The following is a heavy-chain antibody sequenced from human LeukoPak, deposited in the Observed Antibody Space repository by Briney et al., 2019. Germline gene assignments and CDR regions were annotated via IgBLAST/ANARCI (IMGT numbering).Heavy chain of an antibody. CDR3: ASLCGSSWYEGGYDAFDI. V-gene: IGHV3-48*04. CDR1: GFTFSSYS. CDR2: ISSSSSTI. D-gene: IGHD6-13*01. J-gene: IGHJ3*02. Sequence: GGSLRLSCAASGFTFSSYSMNWVRQAPGKGLEWVSYISSSSSTIYYADSVKGRFTISRDNAKNSLYLQMNSLRAEDTAVYYCASLCGSSWYEGGYDAFDIWGQGTMVTVSS.